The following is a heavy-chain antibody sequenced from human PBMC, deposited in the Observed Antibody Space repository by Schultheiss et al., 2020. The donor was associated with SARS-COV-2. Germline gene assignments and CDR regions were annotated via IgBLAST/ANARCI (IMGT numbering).Heavy chain of an antibody. D-gene: IGHD3-3*01. Sequence: SVKVSCKASGYTFSSYAISWVRQAPGQGLEWMGGIIPIFGTANYAQKFQGRVTITADESTSTAYMELSSLRSEDTAVYYCARDRYDFWSGYVSYWYFDHWGRGTLVTVPS. CDR2: IIPIFGTA. CDR1: GYTFSSYA. J-gene: IGHJ2*01. V-gene: IGHV1-69*13. CDR3: ARDRYDFWSGYVSYWYFDH.